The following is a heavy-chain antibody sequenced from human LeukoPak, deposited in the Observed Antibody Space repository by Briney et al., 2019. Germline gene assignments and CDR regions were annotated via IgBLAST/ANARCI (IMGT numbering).Heavy chain of an antibody. J-gene: IGHJ4*02. CDR3: TKDIITGFSSGWYFAY. D-gene: IGHD6-13*01. Sequence: SGGSLRLSCAASDFTFGSYAMSWVRQAPGKGLEWVPVTSGSDDSTHYADSVKGRFIISRDNSKNTLYLQMNSLRVEDTAVYYCTKDIITGFSSGWYFAYWGQGTLVTVSS. V-gene: IGHV3-23*01. CDR2: TSGSDDST. CDR1: DFTFGSYA.